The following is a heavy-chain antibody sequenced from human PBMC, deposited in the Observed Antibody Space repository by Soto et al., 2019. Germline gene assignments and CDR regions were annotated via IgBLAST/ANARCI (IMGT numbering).Heavy chain of an antibody. D-gene: IGHD4-17*01. CDR1: GFTFSSFA. Sequence: QVQLVESGGGVVQPGRSLRLSCAASGFTFSSFAMYWVRQAPGKGLEWVAVISYDGSKKYYADSVRGRFTISRDNSKNTLYLQMNGLRTEDTAVYYCTRDMHYGDRAFGDYWGQGTLVTVSS. CDR3: TRDMHYGDRAFGDY. V-gene: IGHV3-30-3*01. J-gene: IGHJ4*02. CDR2: ISYDGSKK.